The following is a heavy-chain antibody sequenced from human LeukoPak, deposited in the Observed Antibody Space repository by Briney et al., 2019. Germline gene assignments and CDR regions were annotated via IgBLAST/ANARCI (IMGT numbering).Heavy chain of an antibody. V-gene: IGHV5-51*01. CDR1: GYSFTSFW. D-gene: IGHD3-10*01. J-gene: IGHJ4*02. Sequence: GESLQISCEGSGYSFTSFWIGWVRQMPGKGLEWMGIIYPGDSNTIYSPSFQGQVIISADKSINTAYLQWSSLKASDTAIYYCVRAASWSYDYWGQGTLVTVSS. CDR3: VRAASWSYDY. CDR2: IYPGDSNT.